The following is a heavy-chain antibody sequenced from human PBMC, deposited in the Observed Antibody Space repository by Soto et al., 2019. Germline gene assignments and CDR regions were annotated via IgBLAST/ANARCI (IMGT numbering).Heavy chain of an antibody. CDR1: GFTFRSFG. CDR2: ISYDGSDE. J-gene: IGHJ6*02. D-gene: IGHD1-1*01. V-gene: IGHV3-30*18. CDR3: AKHLEYTPSDEMVF. Sequence: QVQLMESGGGVVQPGRSLRLSCAASGFTFRSFGMHWVRQAPGKGLEWVALISYDGSDEYYADSVKGRFTVSRDNSKNTLYLQMNRLQFEDTAIYYYAKHLEYTPSDEMVFWGQSTTVTVSS.